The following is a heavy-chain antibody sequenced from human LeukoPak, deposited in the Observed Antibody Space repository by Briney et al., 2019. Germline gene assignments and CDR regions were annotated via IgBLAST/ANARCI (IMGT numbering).Heavy chain of an antibody. CDR3: ARAMDV. V-gene: IGHV3-7*03. J-gene: IGHJ6*02. Sequence: ETLSLSCAVSGFTFNDYWKNWVRHAPAKGLEWVANIKQDGNEKYDVASVKGRFTISRDNDKSSLYLQMNSLRAEDTAVYYCARAMDVWGQGTTVTVSS. CDR2: IKQDGNEK. CDR1: GFTFNDYW.